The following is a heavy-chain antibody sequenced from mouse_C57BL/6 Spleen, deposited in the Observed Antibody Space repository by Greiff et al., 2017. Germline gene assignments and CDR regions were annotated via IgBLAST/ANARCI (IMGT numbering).Heavy chain of an antibody. CDR1: GFTFSSYA. CDR3: ERDDPFAY. J-gene: IGHJ3*01. Sequence: EVMLVESGGGLVKPGGSLKLSCAASGFTFSSYAMSWVRQTPEKRLEWVATISDGGSYTYYPDNVKGRFTISRDNAKNNLYLQMSHLKSEDTAMYYCERDDPFAYWGQGTLVTVSA. V-gene: IGHV5-4*01. CDR2: ISDGGSYT.